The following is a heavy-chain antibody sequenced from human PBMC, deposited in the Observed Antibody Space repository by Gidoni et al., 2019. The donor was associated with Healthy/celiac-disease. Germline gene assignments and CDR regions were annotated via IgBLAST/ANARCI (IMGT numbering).Heavy chain of an antibody. CDR2: ISYDGSNK. CDR1: GFTFSSYV. J-gene: IGHJ6*02. D-gene: IGHD1-26*01. CDR3: AKDRSFSGSYMGGYYYYGMDV. V-gene: IGHV3-30*18. Sequence: QVQLVESGGGVVQPGRSLRLSCAASGFTFSSYVMHWVRQAPGKGLEWVAVISYDGSNKYYADSVKGRFTISRDNSKNTLYLQMNSLRAEDTAVYYCAKDRSFSGSYMGGYYYYGMDVWGQGTTVTVSS.